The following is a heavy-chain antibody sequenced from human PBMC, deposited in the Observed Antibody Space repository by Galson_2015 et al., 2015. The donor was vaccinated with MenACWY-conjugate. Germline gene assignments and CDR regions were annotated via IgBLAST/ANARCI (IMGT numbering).Heavy chain of an antibody. Sequence: ETLSLTCTVSGGSVSSYYLSWIRQPPGKGLEWIGYIYYSGTTKYNPSLKSRVTISADTSKTQFSLRLNSVTAADTAVYYCARRHCSSGSCFFDYWGQGSLVTVSS. D-gene: IGHD2-15*01. CDR1: GGSVSSYY. J-gene: IGHJ4*02. CDR3: ARRHCSSGSCFFDY. CDR2: IYYSGTT. V-gene: IGHV4-59*08.